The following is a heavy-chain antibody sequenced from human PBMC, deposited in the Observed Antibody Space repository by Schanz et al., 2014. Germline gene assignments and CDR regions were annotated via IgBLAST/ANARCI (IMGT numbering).Heavy chain of an antibody. CDR2: INYSGGST. J-gene: IGHJ4*02. V-gene: IGHV1-46*01. CDR1: GYTLTTYY. Sequence: RLIKYGAEVKKPGASVTVSCKASGYTLTTYYMHWVRQAPGQGREWMGLINYSGGSTSYAQKCQGRVTMTRDTSTSTVYMDRSSLRSDETDVYYCASGAPQWLVLDYWAKGTRVTGAS. D-gene: IGHD6-19*01. CDR3: ASGAPQWLVLDY.